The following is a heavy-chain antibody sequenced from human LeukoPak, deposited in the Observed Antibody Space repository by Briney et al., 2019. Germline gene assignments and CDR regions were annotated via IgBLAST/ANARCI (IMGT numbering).Heavy chain of an antibody. J-gene: IGHJ4*02. V-gene: IGHV3-48*04. D-gene: IGHD6-19*01. CDR2: ISSSSSTI. CDR1: GFTFSSYS. CDR3: ARGSPIAVAGSDY. Sequence: GGSLRLSCAASGFTFSSYSMNWVRQAPGKGLEWVSYISSSSSTIYYADSVKGRFTIFRDNAKNSLYLQMNSLRAEDTAVYYCARGSPIAVAGSDYWGQGTLVTVSS.